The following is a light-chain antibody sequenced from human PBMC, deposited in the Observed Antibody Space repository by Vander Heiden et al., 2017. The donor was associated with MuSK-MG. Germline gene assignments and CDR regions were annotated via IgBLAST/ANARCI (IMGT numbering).Light chain of an antibody. CDR1: SRDVGGYNL. Sequence: QSALSKPAPVSGSAGQAITHSCPGTSRDVGGYNLVTWYQQAPGNAPNLMIYEVFKRPAGVSDRFSGSKSGTTASLTISGLQAEDEAHYYYCSDTCSSIVVFGGGTKLTVL. J-gene: IGLJ2*01. V-gene: IGLV2-14*02. CDR2: EVF. CDR3: CSDTCSSIVV.